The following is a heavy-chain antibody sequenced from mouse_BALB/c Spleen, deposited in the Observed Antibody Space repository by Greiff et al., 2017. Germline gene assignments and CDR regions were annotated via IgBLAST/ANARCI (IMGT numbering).Heavy chain of an antibody. J-gene: IGHJ4*01. CDR3: AGGNRYAMDY. CDR2: IDPANGNT. V-gene: IGHV14-3*02. CDR1: GFNIKDTY. D-gene: IGHD2-1*01. Sequence: VQLQQSGAELVKPGASVKLSCTASGFNIKDTYMHWVKQRPEQGLEWIGRIDPANGNTKYDPKFQGKATITADTSSNTAYLQLSSLTSEDTAVYYCAGGNRYAMDYWGQGTSVTVSS.